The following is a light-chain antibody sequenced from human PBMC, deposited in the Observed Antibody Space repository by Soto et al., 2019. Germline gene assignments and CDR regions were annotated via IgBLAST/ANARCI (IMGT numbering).Light chain of an antibody. Sequence: QSALTQPRSVSGSPGQSVAISCTGTSSDVGGYYYVSWYQHHPGKAPKLMIYDVTKRPSGVPDRFSGSKSGNTASLTISGLQADDEADYYCCSYAGSYTLVVFGGGTKLTAL. CDR1: SSDVGGYYY. V-gene: IGLV2-11*01. CDR3: CSYAGSYTLVV. CDR2: DVT. J-gene: IGLJ3*02.